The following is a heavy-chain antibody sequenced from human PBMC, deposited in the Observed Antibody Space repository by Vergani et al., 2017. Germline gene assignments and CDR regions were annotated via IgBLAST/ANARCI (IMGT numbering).Heavy chain of an antibody. CDR2: IYHSGGD. D-gene: IGHD2-15*01. CDR3: AGTESFSLGYCHWAL. J-gene: IGHJ4*02. CDR1: GGSITSISYY. Sequence: QLHLQESGPGLVKPSETLSLTCTVSGGSITSISYYWGWIRQPPGKGLEWIGNIYHSGGDYYNPSLKCRVTISVDTSKNQFSLEVTSVTAADTAIYFCAGTESFSLGYCHWALWGQGTLVTVSS. V-gene: IGHV4-39*01.